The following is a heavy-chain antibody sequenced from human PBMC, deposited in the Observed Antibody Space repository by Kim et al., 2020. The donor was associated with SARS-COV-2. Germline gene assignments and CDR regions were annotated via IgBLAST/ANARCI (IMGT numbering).Heavy chain of an antibody. CDR3: ARDRAFGDYDSSDY. J-gene: IGHJ4*02. V-gene: IGHV3-33*01. D-gene: IGHD3-22*01. Sequence: YADAVEGRFTRHRDKSKNTLYLQMNSRRAEDTAVYYCARDRAFGDYDSSDYWGQGTLVTVSS.